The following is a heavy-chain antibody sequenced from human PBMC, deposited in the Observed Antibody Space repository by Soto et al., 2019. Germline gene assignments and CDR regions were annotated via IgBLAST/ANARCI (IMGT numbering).Heavy chain of an antibody. V-gene: IGHV3-74*01. CDR1: GFIFSSYW. CDR3: TRDGGGRGGY. Sequence: GGSLRLSCEVSGFIFSSYWMHWVRQVPGKGLVWVSRTNEDGSITNYADSVRGRFTISRDNAKNTLYLEMNSLRVEDTAVYYCTRDGGGRGGYWGQGTLVTVSS. CDR2: TNEDGSIT. D-gene: IGHD3-16*01. J-gene: IGHJ4*02.